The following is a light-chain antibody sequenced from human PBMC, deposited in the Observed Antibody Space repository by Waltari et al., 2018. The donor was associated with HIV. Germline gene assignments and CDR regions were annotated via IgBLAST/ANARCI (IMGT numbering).Light chain of an antibody. CDR1: QSVRSAS. V-gene: IGKV3-20*01. J-gene: IGKJ4*01. Sequence: PGERATLSCRASQSVRSASLAWYQQKPGQAPRLLIYGASSRAPGIPDRFSGSGAVTDFILTISRLEPEDCAVYYCQQYAASPLTFGGGTKVQIK. CDR3: QQYAASPLT. CDR2: GAS.